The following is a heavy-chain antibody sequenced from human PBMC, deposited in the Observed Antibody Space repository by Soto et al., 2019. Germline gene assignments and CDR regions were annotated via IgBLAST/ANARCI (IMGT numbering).Heavy chain of an antibody. CDR2: IIPIFGTA. V-gene: IGHV1-69*01. Sequence: QVQLVQSGAEVKKPGSSVKVSCKASGGTFSSYAISWVRQAPGQGLEWMGGIIPIFGTANYAQKFQGRVTITADDSTRTAYIELSSLRSEDTSVYYCARTPPLLLVVAATPAYYYYYGMDVWGQGTTVTVSS. CDR1: GGTFSSYA. J-gene: IGHJ6*02. D-gene: IGHD2-15*01. CDR3: ARTPPLLLVVAATPAYYYYYGMDV.